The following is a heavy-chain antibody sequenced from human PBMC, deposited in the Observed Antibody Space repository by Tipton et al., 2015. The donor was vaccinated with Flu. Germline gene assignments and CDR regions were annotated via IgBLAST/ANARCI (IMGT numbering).Heavy chain of an antibody. Sequence: SLRLSCEASGFTFSSYWMYWVRQASGKGLVWVSRIDSGGSGTVYADSVQGRFTISRDNARNTLYLQMNSLRAEDTVVYYCARGFSASQQLTTGYWGQGTLVTVSS. V-gene: IGHV3-74*01. J-gene: IGHJ4*02. CDR3: ARGFSASQQLTTGY. CDR1: GFTFSSYW. CDR2: IDSGGSGT. D-gene: IGHD1-1*01.